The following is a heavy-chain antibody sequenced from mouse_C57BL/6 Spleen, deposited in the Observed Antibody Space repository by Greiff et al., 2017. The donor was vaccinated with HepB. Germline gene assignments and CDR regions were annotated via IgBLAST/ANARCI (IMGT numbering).Heavy chain of an antibody. D-gene: IGHD2-1*01. J-gene: IGHJ4*01. V-gene: IGHV5-4*01. CDR3: ARDMGGNYEDYAMDY. CDR2: ISDGGSYT. CDR1: GFTFSSYA. Sequence: EVQLVESGGGLVKPGGSLKLSCAASGFTFSSYAMSWVRQTPEKRLEWVATISDGGSYTYYPDNVKGRCTISRYNAKNNLYLQMRHLKSEDTAMYYCARDMGGNYEDYAMDYWGQGTSVTVSS.